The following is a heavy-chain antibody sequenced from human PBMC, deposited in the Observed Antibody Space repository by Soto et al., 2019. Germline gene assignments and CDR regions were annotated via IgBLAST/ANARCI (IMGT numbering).Heavy chain of an antibody. CDR2: TNSDGSDT. Sequence: GGSLRLSCAASGFTSSSYWMYWVRQAPGKGLVWVSRTNSDGSDTSYADSVKGRFTISRDNAKNTLYLQMNSLRAEDTAVYYCARDRGWSLFDYWGQGTLVTVSA. CDR1: GFTSSSYW. J-gene: IGHJ4*02. D-gene: IGHD6-19*01. CDR3: ARDRGWSLFDY. V-gene: IGHV3-74*01.